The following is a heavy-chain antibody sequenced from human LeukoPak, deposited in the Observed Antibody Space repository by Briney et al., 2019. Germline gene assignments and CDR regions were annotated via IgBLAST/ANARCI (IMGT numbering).Heavy chain of an antibody. V-gene: IGHV3-21*01. J-gene: IGHJ4*02. Sequence: PGGSLRLSCAASGFTFSSYSMNWVRQALGKGLEWVSSISSSSSYIYYADSVKGRFTISRDNAKNSLYLQMNSLRAEDTAVYYCARWSPRGYYYDSSGPLGDYWGQGTLVTVSS. CDR1: GFTFSSYS. D-gene: IGHD3-22*01. CDR3: ARWSPRGYYYDSSGPLGDY. CDR2: ISSSSSYI.